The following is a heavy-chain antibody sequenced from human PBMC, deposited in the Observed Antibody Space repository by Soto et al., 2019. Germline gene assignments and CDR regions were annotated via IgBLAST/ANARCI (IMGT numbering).Heavy chain of an antibody. CDR3: VRDRGYSTYDN. J-gene: IGHJ4*02. Sequence: EVYLVESGGGLVQPGGSLRLSCAASGFTFKSYSMAWVRQAPGKGLEWVANMKEDGGEINYVESVRGRFTISRDNAENSLHLQMSSLRAEDTAVYHCVRDRGYSTYDNWGQGTLVTVSS. CDR1: GFTFKSYS. CDR2: MKEDGGEI. D-gene: IGHD3-22*01. V-gene: IGHV3-7*01.